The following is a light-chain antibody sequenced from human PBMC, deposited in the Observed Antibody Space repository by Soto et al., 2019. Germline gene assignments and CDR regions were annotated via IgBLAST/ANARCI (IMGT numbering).Light chain of an antibody. CDR3: RQTNSLPRT. V-gene: IGKV1-12*01. CDR2: AAS. Sequence: GGRVTITCRASQGINSWLAWYQQKPGKAPKLLIYAASILESGVPSRFSGSGSGADFTLTISSLQPEDFATYYCRQTNSLPRTFGGGTKVDIK. CDR1: QGINSW. J-gene: IGKJ4*01.